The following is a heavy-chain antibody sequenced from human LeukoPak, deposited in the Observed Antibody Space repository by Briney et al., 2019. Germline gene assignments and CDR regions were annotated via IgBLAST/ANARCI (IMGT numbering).Heavy chain of an antibody. Sequence: GGSLRLSCAASGFTVSSNYMSWVRQAPGKGLEWVGRTNRKADGGTIDYAAPVKGRFIISRDDSKSTLDLQMSSLKTDDTAVYYCATGGHYYGSWGQGTLVTVSP. CDR2: TNRKADGGTI. J-gene: IGHJ4*02. V-gene: IGHV3-15*01. CDR3: ATGGHYYGS. D-gene: IGHD3-10*01. CDR1: GFTVSSNY.